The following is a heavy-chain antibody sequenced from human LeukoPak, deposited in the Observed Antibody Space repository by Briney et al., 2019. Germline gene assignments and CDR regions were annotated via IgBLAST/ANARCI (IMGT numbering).Heavy chain of an antibody. V-gene: IGHV3-7*01. J-gene: IGHJ4*02. CDR3: ARETYYGSGSYSDFALDY. CDR2: IKGDGSDK. Sequence: GGSLRLSCAASGFTFSSYWMSWVRQAPGKGLEWLANIKGDGSDKNYVDSVKGRFTISRDNAKNSLFLQMSSLRAEDTAVYYCARETYYGSGSYSDFALDYWGQGTLVTVSS. D-gene: IGHD3-10*01. CDR1: GFTFSSYW.